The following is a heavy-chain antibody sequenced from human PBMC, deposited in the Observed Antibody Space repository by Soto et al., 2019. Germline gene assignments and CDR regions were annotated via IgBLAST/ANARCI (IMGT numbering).Heavy chain of an antibody. V-gene: IGHV3-53*01. Sequence: EVQLVESGGGLIQPGGSLKLSCAASGFTVGNNYMSWVRQAPGKGLEWVSLIYSTGTTKYADSVKGRFTVSRDNDKNTLYLQMNSLRAEDTAVYYCAKDGRGSGSHYNSVGYWGQGTLVTVSS. CDR1: GFTVGNNY. CDR3: AKDGRGSGSHYNSVGY. J-gene: IGHJ4*02. D-gene: IGHD3-10*01. CDR2: IYSTGTT.